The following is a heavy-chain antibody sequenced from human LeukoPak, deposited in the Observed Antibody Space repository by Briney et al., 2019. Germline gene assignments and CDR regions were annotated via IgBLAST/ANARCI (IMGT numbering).Heavy chain of an antibody. CDR2: ISGSGGST. D-gene: IGHD2-2*01. CDR1: GFTFSSYA. V-gene: IGHV3-23*01. CDR3: VHVPVSAQWYFAL. Sequence: GGSLRLSCAASGFTFSSYAMSWVRQAPGKGLEWVSAISGSGGSTYYAESVKGRFTISRDISMNTLNLQMNTLRAEDTAVYYCVHVPVSAQWYFALWGRGTLVTVSS. J-gene: IGHJ2*01.